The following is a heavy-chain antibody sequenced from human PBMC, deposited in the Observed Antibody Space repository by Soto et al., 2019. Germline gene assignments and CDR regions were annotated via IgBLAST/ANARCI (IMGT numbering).Heavy chain of an antibody. V-gene: IGHV4-39*07. J-gene: IGHJ4*02. CDR1: EGSISSSSYY. CDR3: ARRPYGSGGSCLLSFDY. CDR2: TYYSGST. Sequence: SETLSLTCTVSEGSISSSSYYWGWIRQPPGKGLEWIGCTYYSGSTYYNPSLKSRVTISLDMSKNQISLKLTSVTAADTAVYYCARRPYGSGGSCLLSFDYWGQGALVTVSS. D-gene: IGHD2-15*01.